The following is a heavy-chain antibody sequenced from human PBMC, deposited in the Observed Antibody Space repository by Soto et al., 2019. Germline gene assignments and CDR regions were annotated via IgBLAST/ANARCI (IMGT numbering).Heavy chain of an antibody. V-gene: IGHV1-18*01. CDR3: ARGNYDILTGYYGYYFDY. J-gene: IGHJ4*02. CDR2: ISAYNGNT. CDR1: GYTFTSYG. D-gene: IGHD3-9*01. Sequence: QVQLVQSGAEVKKPGASVKVSCKASGYTFTSYGISWVRQAPGQGLEWMGWISAYNGNTNYAQKLQGRVTMTTDTSTSTAYMELRSLRSDDTAVYYCARGNYDILTGYYGYYFDYWGQGTLVTVSS.